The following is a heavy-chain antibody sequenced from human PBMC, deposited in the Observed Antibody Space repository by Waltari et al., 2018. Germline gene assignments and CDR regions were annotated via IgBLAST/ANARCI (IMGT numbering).Heavy chain of an antibody. J-gene: IGHJ4*02. Sequence: VQSGAEVMKPGASVKVSCKVSRNVITEHFIHWLRQVPGQGLELMGWVNPRGGATNFAQRYRGRSSVTWDTSLSTSYLGLSGLRSDDTAIYYCAREYCGGECRLFDFWGQGTLVTVSS. CDR1: RNVITEHF. V-gene: IGHV1-2*02. CDR2: VNPRGGAT. CDR3: AREYCGGECRLFDF. D-gene: IGHD2-21*01.